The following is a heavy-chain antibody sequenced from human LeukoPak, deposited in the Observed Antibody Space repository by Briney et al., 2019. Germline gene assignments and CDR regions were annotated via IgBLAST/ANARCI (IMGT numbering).Heavy chain of an antibody. CDR1: GYTFTGYY. V-gene: IGHV1-2*06. D-gene: IGHD6-25*01. CDR2: INPNSGGT. CDR3: ARAASATYYFDY. Sequence: AASVKVSCKASGYTFTGYYMHWVRQAPGQGLEWMGRINPNSGGTNYAQKFQGRVTMTRDTSISTAYMELSRLRSDDTAVYYCARAASATYYFDYWGQGTLVTVSS. J-gene: IGHJ4*02.